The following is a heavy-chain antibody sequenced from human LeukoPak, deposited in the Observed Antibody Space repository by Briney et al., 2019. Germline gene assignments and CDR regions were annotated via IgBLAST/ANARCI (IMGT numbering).Heavy chain of an antibody. CDR1: GFTFNSYA. Sequence: PGRSLRPSCAASGFTFNSYAIHWVRQAPGKGLEWVAVISYDGGNKYFADSVKGRFTISRDNSKNTLYLQMNSLRAEDTAVYYCARASYDSSGYYYFDYWGQGTLVTVSS. J-gene: IGHJ4*02. CDR3: ARASYDSSGYYYFDY. CDR2: ISYDGGNK. D-gene: IGHD3-22*01. V-gene: IGHV3-30-3*01.